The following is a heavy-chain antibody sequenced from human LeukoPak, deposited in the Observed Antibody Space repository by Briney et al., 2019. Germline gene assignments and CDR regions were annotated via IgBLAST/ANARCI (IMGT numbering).Heavy chain of an antibody. CDR1: GFTFSSYW. CDR2: IASDGSST. J-gene: IGHJ6*02. Sequence: PGGSLRLSCAASGFTFSSYWMNWVRQAPGKGLVWVSRIASDGSSTTYADSVKGRFSISRDNAKNTLYLQMNSLRVEDTAVYYCAAEYSSSLPYYYYGMDVWGQGTTVTVSS. D-gene: IGHD6-6*01. CDR3: AAEYSSSLPYYYYGMDV. V-gene: IGHV3-74*01.